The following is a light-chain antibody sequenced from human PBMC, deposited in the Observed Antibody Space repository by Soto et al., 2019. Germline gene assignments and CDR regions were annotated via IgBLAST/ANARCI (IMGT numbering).Light chain of an antibody. CDR3: QQYNSYSRT. CDR2: DAS. CDR1: QSISSW. J-gene: IGKJ1*01. Sequence: DIQMTQSPSPLSASVGDRVTITCRASQSISSWLAWYQQKPGKAPKLLIYDASSLESGVPSRFSGSGSGTEVTLTISSLQPDDFATYYCQQYNSYSRTFGQGTKVEIK. V-gene: IGKV1-5*01.